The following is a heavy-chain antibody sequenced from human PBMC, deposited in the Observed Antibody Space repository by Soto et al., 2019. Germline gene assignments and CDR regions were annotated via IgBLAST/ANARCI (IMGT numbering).Heavy chain of an antibody. Sequence: QVQLVQSGAEVKKPGASVKVSCKASGYTFTSYGISWVRQVPGQGLEWMGWISAYNGNTNYAQKLQGRVTMTTDTSTSTGYMELRSLRSDDTAVYYCARESEDNWNAGAFDIWGQGTMVTVSS. CDR1: GYTFTSYG. D-gene: IGHD1-1*01. J-gene: IGHJ3*02. CDR3: ARESEDNWNAGAFDI. V-gene: IGHV1-18*04. CDR2: ISAYNGNT.